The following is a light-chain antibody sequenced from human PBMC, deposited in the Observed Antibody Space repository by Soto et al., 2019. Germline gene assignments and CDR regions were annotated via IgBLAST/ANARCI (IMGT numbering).Light chain of an antibody. CDR2: AAS. CDR3: QKSYSTQWT. CDR1: QSISSW. V-gene: IGKV1-39*01. J-gene: IGKJ1*01. Sequence: DIQMTQSPSTLSASVGDRVTITCRASQSISSWLAWYQQKPGKAPKLLIYAASSLQSGVKSPFSGTGYGKDFTINISSMQPEDFATYYCQKSYSTQWTFGEGTKV.